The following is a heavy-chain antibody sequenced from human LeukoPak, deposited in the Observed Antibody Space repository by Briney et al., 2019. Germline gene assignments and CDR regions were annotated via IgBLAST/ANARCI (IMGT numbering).Heavy chain of an antibody. CDR3: ARGPESGTFYRYFEY. Sequence: GGSLRLSCAASGFTFSSYWMHWVRQAPGKGLEWVASIRPDGIEKQYLDSVKGRFFISRDNSSESLHLQMKTLRAEDTALYYCARGPESGTFYRYFEYWGQGALITVSS. CDR2: IRPDGIEK. D-gene: IGHD3-10*01. V-gene: IGHV3-7*01. CDR1: GFTFSSYW. J-gene: IGHJ4*02.